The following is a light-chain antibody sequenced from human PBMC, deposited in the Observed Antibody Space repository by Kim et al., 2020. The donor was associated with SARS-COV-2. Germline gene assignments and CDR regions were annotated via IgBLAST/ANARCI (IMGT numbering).Light chain of an antibody. CDR1: TGAVTSGHY. Sequence: QTVVTQEPSLTVSPGGTVTLTCASSTGAVTSGHYPNWFQQKPGQPPRALIYSTRNKQSWTPARFSGSLLGGKAALTLSGVQPEDEADYYCLLHFSGAWVFGGGTKLTVL. CDR2: STR. J-gene: IGLJ3*02. CDR3: LLHFSGAWV. V-gene: IGLV7-43*01.